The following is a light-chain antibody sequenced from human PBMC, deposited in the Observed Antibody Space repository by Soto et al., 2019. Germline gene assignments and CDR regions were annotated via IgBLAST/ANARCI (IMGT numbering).Light chain of an antibody. V-gene: IGKV3-15*01. CDR2: GAS. CDR1: QSVRSH. J-gene: IGKJ4*01. CDR3: QQYNDWPRT. Sequence: EVVMTQSPATLSVSPGERATLSCRASQSVRSHLAWYQQKPGQAPSLLIFGASTRATGVPARFSGSESGTEFTLTIRSLQSEDVAVYFCQQYNDWPRTFGGGTKVDIK.